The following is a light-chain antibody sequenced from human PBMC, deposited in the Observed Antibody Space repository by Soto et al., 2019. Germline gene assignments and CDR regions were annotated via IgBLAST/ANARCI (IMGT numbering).Light chain of an antibody. Sequence: QSVLTQPPSASGTPGQRVTISCSGSSSNIGSNTVNWYQQLPGTAPKLLMYSNNQRPSGVPDRFSGSKSGTSASLAISGLQSEDEAAYYCAAWDDSLNGPVFGGGTKLTVL. J-gene: IGLJ3*02. CDR2: SNN. CDR3: AAWDDSLNGPV. V-gene: IGLV1-44*01. CDR1: SSNIGSNT.